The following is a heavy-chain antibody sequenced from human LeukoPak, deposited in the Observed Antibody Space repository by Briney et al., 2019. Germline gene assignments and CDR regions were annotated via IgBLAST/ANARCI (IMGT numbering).Heavy chain of an antibody. CDR3: TTGLAF. D-gene: IGHD2-21*01. CDR1: GFTFTYAW. J-gene: IGHJ4*02. Sequence: GGSLRLSCAASGFTFTYAWMSWVRQAPGKGLEWVGRINTKSDGGTIDYAAPLKGRFTISRDDSKNTVFPQMNSLKSEDTAVYYCTTGLAFWGQGTLVTVSS. CDR2: INTKSDGGTI. V-gene: IGHV3-15*01.